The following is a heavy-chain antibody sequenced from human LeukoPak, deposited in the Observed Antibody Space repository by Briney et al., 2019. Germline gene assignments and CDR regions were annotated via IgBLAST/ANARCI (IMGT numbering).Heavy chain of an antibody. CDR1: GYTFTSYY. CDR2: INTNTGNP. Sequence: ASVKVSCKASGYTFTSYYMHWVRQAPGQGLEWMGWINTNTGNPTYAQGFTGRFVFSLDTSVSTAYLQISSLKAEDTAVYYCARGRHRGSSTPIDYWGQGTLVTVSS. CDR3: ARGRHRGSSTPIDY. V-gene: IGHV7-4-1*02. D-gene: IGHD1-26*01. J-gene: IGHJ4*02.